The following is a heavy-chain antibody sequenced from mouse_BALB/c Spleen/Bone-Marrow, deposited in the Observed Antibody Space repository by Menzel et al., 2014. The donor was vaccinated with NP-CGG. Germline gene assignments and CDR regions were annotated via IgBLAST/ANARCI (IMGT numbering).Heavy chain of an antibody. CDR1: GFDFSRYW. V-gene: IGHV4-1*02. CDR2: INPDSSTI. J-gene: IGHJ3*01. CDR3: ARLSYYGRFAY. Sequence: EVKVVESGGGLVQPGGSLKLSCAASGFDFSRYWMSWVRPAPGKGLEWIGEINPDSSTINYTPSLKDKFIISRDNAKNTLYLQMSKVRSEDTALYYCARLSYYGRFAYWGQGTLVTVSA. D-gene: IGHD1-1*01.